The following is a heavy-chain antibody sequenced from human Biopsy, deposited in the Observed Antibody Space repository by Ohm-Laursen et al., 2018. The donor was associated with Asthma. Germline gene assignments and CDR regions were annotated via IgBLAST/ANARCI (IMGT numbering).Heavy chain of an antibody. CDR2: ISASGVRT. CDR1: GFTFSNYG. CDR3: AKITTDRQKANNWFDP. D-gene: IGHD3-22*01. V-gene: IGHV3-23*01. Sequence: SLRLSCTASGFTFSNYGMHWVRQAPGKGLDWVSSISASGVRTFYADSVKGRFTVSRDSSRNTLYLQLSTLRVEDTAVYFCAKITTDRQKANNWFDPWGQGTLVTVSS. J-gene: IGHJ5*02.